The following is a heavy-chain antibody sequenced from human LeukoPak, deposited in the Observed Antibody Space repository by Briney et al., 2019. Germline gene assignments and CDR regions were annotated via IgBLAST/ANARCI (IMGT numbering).Heavy chain of an antibody. D-gene: IGHD6-13*01. V-gene: IGHV4-34*01. CDR2: INHSGST. Sequence: SETLSLTCAVYGGSFSGYYWSWIRQPPGKGLEWIGEINHSGSTNYNPSLKSRVTISVDTSKNQFSLKLNSVTAADTAVYYCARSGIAEAATDYWGQGTLVTVSS. CDR1: GGSFSGYY. J-gene: IGHJ4*02. CDR3: ARSGIAEAATDY.